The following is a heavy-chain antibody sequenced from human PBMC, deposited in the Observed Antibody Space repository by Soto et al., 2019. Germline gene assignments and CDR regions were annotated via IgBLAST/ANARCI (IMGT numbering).Heavy chain of an antibody. CDR3: ARGRVVVIDY. CDR1: GGSFSGYY. V-gene: IGHV4-34*01. CDR2: INHSGST. J-gene: IGHJ4*02. D-gene: IGHD2-21*01. Sequence: SETLSLTCAVYGGSFSGYYWSWIRQPPGKGLEWIGEINHSGSTNYNPSLKSRVTISVDTSKNQFSLKLSSVTAADTVVYYCARGRVVVIDYWGQGTLVTVSS.